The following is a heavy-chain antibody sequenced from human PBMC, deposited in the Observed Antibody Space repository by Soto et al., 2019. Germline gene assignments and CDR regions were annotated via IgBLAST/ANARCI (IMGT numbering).Heavy chain of an antibody. CDR2: IKSKTAGGTT. Sequence: EVQLVESGGGLVKPGGSLRLSCAASGFTVSNAWMSWVRQAPGTGLEWVGRIKSKTAGGTTDYAEPVQGRFTISRDDSKNTLYLQMPSLKTEATAVYYCTTGFSSSWDAGVAYWGQGTLVTVSS. CDR3: TTGFSSSWDAGVAY. J-gene: IGHJ4*02. CDR1: GFTVSNAW. D-gene: IGHD6-13*01. V-gene: IGHV3-15*01.